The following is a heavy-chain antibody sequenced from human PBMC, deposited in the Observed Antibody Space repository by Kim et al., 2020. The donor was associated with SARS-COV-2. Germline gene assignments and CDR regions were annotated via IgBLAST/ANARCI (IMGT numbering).Heavy chain of an antibody. CDR3: ARDGLYYDNNHYYYGMDV. CDR2: IIPILGIA. Sequence: SVKVSCKASGGTFSSYAISWVRQAPGQGLEWMGRIIPILGIANYAQKFQGRVTITADKSTSTAYMELSSLRSEDTAVYYCARDGLYYDNNHYYYGMDVWGQGTTVTVSS. J-gene: IGHJ6*02. D-gene: IGHD3-22*01. CDR1: GGTFSSYA. V-gene: IGHV1-69*04.